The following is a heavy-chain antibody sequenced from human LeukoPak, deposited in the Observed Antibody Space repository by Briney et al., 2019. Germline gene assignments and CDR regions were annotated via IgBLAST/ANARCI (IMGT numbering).Heavy chain of an antibody. Sequence: PGGSLRLSCAASGFTFSTYWMSWVRQAPGKGLEWVANIRQDGSKIYYVDSVKGRFTISRDNAKNSLYLQMNNLRAEDTAVYYCARDDDTGIAVAGTSIDGMDVWGQGTTVTVSS. CDR1: GFTFSTYW. J-gene: IGHJ6*02. D-gene: IGHD6-19*01. V-gene: IGHV3-7*01. CDR2: IRQDGSKI. CDR3: ARDDDTGIAVAGTSIDGMDV.